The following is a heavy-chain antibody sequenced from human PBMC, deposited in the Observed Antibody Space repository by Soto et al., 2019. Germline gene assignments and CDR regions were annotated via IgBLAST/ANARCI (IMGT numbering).Heavy chain of an antibody. J-gene: IGHJ3*02. CDR1: GYTFTSYA. CDR2: INAGNGNT. D-gene: IGHD2-2*01. V-gene: IGHV1-3*01. Sequence: GASLKVSCKASGYTFTSYAMHWLRQAPGQRLEWMGWINAGNGNTKYSQKFQGRVTITRDTSASTAYMELSSLRSEDTAVYYCARPRRDIVVVQAVFNIWGQGTMVTV. CDR3: ARPRRDIVVVQAVFNI.